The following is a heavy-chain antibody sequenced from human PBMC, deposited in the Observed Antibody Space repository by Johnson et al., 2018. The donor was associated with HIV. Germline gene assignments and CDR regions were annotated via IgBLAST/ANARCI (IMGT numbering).Heavy chain of an antibody. Sequence: VQLVESGGGLVQPGRSLRLSCAASGFTFDDYAMHWVRQAPGKGLEWVSGISWNSGSIGYADSVKGRFTISRDNAKNSLYLQMNSLRAEDTALYYCAKEATDSAFDIWGQGTTVTVSS. CDR2: ISWNSGSI. CDR3: AKEATDSAFDI. CDR1: GFTFDDYA. D-gene: IGHD1-14*01. J-gene: IGHJ3*02. V-gene: IGHV3-9*01.